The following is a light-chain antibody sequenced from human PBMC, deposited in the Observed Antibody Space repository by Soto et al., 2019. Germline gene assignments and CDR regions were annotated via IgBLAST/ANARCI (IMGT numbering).Light chain of an antibody. Sequence: IQMTTSASTLSASAGDMVTFPCRASQRISSRVAWYQQKPGKAPKLLVYRASSIESGVPSRFSGSGSGTEFTLPISSLQPADFATYYCQQYNNYSPWPFGQGTKVDI. J-gene: IGKJ1*01. CDR2: RAS. CDR3: QQYNNYSPWP. CDR1: QRISSR. V-gene: IGKV1-5*03.